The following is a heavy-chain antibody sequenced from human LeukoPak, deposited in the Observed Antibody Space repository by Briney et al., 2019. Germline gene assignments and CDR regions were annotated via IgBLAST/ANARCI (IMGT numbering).Heavy chain of an antibody. CDR2: IYYSGST. CDR3: ARLGPGSSGYYPSGYFQH. Sequence: SETLSLTCAVYGGSFSGYYWSWIRQPPGKGLEWIGEIYYSGSTNYNPSLKSRVTISVDTSKNQFSLKLSSVTAADTAVYYCARLGPGSSGYYPSGYFQHWGQGTLVTVSS. J-gene: IGHJ1*01. V-gene: IGHV4-34*01. CDR1: GGSFSGYY. D-gene: IGHD3-22*01.